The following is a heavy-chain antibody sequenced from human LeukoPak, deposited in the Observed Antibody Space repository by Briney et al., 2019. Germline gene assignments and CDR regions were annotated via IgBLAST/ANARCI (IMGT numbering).Heavy chain of an antibody. CDR2: IIPIFGTA. Sequence: ASVEVSWKASGGTFSSYAISWVRQAPGQGLEWMGGIIPIFGTANYAQKFQGRVTITADESTSTAYMELSSLRSEDTAVYYCARDQYSSGWYDYWGQGTLVTVSS. V-gene: IGHV1-69*13. J-gene: IGHJ4*02. CDR1: GGTFSSYA. D-gene: IGHD6-19*01. CDR3: ARDQYSSGWYDY.